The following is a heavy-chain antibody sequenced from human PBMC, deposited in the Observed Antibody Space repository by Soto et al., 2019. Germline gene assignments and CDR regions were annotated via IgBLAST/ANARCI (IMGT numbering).Heavy chain of an antibody. Sequence: EVQLLESGGGLVQPGGSLRLSCAASGFTFSSYAMSWVRQAPGKGLEWVSVISGSGDSTYYADSVRGRFTISRDTPKNTLYLQMNSLRAEDTAVYSCAKDRDGAAAGPTKFYGMDVWGQGTTVTVSS. CDR3: AKDRDGAAAGPTKFYGMDV. J-gene: IGHJ6*02. CDR2: ISGSGDST. D-gene: IGHD6-13*01. CDR1: GFTFSSYA. V-gene: IGHV3-23*01.